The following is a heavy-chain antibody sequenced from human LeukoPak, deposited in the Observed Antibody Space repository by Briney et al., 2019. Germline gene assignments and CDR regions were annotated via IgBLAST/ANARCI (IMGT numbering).Heavy chain of an antibody. CDR3: ARDLWAAAGTQNFYYYYGMDV. CDR1: GYTFINYV. Sequence: GASVKVSCKASGYTFINYVMHWVRRAPGQRLEWMGIINPSGGSTSCAQKFQGRVTMTRDTSTSTVYMELSSLRSEDTAVYYCARDLWAAAGTQNFYYYYGMDVWGQGTTVTVSS. CDR2: INPSGGST. V-gene: IGHV1-46*01. D-gene: IGHD6-13*01. J-gene: IGHJ6*02.